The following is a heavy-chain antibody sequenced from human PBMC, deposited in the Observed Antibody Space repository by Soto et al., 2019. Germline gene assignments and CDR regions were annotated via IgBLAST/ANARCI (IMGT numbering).Heavy chain of an antibody. V-gene: IGHV4-4*02. CDR2: NYHGGST. D-gene: IGHD2-2*02. J-gene: IGHJ3*02. Sequence: GTLYITCAVSGGSFSSSNWCSWVRQPGGKGMGWLGENYHGGSTNYNPSLKSRDTISVDKSKNQFSLKLSSVTAADTAVYYCARERQLIYSAFDIWGQGTMVP. CDR3: ARERQLIYSAFDI. CDR1: GGSFSSSNW.